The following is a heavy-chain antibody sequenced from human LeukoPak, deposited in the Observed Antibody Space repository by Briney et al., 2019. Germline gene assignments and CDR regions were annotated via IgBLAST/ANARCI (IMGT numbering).Heavy chain of an antibody. CDR1: GYSLSVYY. Sequence: ASVKVSCKASGYSLSVYYMHWVRQAPGQGLEWMGWINPNSGGTNYAQKFLGRVTMTRDTSISTAYMELSRLRSDDTAVYYCASLYGDYVASDYWGQGTLVTVSS. D-gene: IGHD4-17*01. CDR3: ASLYGDYVASDY. V-gene: IGHV1-2*02. J-gene: IGHJ4*02. CDR2: INPNSGGT.